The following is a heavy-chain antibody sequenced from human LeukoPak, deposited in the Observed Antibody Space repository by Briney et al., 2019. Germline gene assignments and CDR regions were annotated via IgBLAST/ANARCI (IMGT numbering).Heavy chain of an antibody. CDR3: ARVYLQFSKAQDEIWFGETQYYYYMDV. J-gene: IGHJ6*03. CDR2: ISSSGSTI. CDR1: GFTFSSYE. V-gene: IGHV3-48*03. D-gene: IGHD3-10*01. Sequence: QTGGSLRLSCTASGFTFSSYEMNWVRQAPGKGLEWVSYISSSGSTIYYADSVKGRFTISRDNAKNSLYLQMNSLRAEDTAVYYCARVYLQFSKAQDEIWFGETQYYYYMDVWGKGTTVTISS.